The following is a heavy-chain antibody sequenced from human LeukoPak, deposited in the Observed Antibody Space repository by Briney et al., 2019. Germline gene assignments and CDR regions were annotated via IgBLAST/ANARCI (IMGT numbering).Heavy chain of an antibody. Sequence: SGALSLTCTVSGGSVSSGSYYWSWIRQPPGKGLEWIGYIYYSGSPNYNPSLKSRVTISVDTSKNQFSLKLSSVTAADTAVYYCARDDTGVIRGIRFHYWGQGTLVTVSS. V-gene: IGHV4-61*01. CDR3: ARDDTGVIRGIRFHY. J-gene: IGHJ4*02. D-gene: IGHD3-10*01. CDR1: GGSVSSGSYY. CDR2: IYYSGSP.